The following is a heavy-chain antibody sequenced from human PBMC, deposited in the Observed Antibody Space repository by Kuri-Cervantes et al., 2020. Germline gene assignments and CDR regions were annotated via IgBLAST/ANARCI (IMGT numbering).Heavy chain of an antibody. CDR3: ARDYYDSSGPQVPHYFDY. CDR2: IVVGSGNT. D-gene: IGHD3-22*01. J-gene: IGHJ4*02. CDR1: GLTFTTST. Sequence: SVKVSCKTSGLTFTTSTMQWVRQARGQRLEWIGWIVVGSGNTNYAQKFQERVTISRDMSTSTAYMELSSLRTDDTAVYYCARDYYDSSGPQVPHYFDYWGQGTLVTDSS. V-gene: IGHV1-58*02.